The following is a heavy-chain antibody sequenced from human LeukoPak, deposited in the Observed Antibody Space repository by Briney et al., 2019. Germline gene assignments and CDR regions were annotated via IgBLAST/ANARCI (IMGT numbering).Heavy chain of an antibody. D-gene: IGHD3-3*01. V-gene: IGHV4-61*02. CDR3: PRASYYDFWSGYEGYFDY. J-gene: IGHJ4*02. CDR2: IYTSGST. CDR1: GGSISSGSYY. Sequence: SQTLSLTCTVSGGSISSGSYYCSWIRQPGGKGLEWIGRIYTSGSTNYNPSLKTRVTISVDTSKNQFYLQLSSVTAADTAVYYCPRASYYDFWSGYEGYFDYWGQGTLVTVSS.